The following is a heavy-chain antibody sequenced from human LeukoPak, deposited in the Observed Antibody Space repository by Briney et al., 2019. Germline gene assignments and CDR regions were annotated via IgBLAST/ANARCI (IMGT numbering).Heavy chain of an antibody. J-gene: IGHJ5*02. V-gene: IGHV1-18*01. CDR2: VSGYNGNT. Sequence: ASVKVSCKASGYTFTSYGISWVRQAPGQGLEWMGWVSGYNGNTNYAQKLQGRVTMTTDTSTTTAYMELSSLRSEDTAVYYCASALSIAVAGGFDTWGQGTLVTVSS. CDR3: ASALSIAVAGGFDT. CDR1: GYTFTSYG. D-gene: IGHD6-19*01.